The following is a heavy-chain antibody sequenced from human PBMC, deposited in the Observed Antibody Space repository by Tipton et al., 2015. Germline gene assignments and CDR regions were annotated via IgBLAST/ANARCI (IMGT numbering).Heavy chain of an antibody. CDR1: GFPFSAHG. CDR2: ISASGGDT. D-gene: IGHD5-18*01. CDR3: ARDEIQLWSTGDFDY. V-gene: IGHV3-21*01. Sequence: SLRLSCVASGFPFSAHGLNWVRQAPGKGLEWVSGISASGGDTFYTGSVQGRFTVSRDDAKNSLYLQMNSLRAEDTAVYYCARDEIQLWSTGDFDYWGQGTLVTVSS. J-gene: IGHJ4*02.